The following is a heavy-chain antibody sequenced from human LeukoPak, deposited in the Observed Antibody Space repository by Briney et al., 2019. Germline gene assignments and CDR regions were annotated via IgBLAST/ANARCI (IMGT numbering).Heavy chain of an antibody. CDR2: ISRSSAV. V-gene: IGHV3-48*01. CDR3: ARGGYYGSANSAFIDY. Sequence: PGGSLRLSCAASGFTFSSYSMNWVRQAPGKGLEWVSYISRSSAVYYADSVKGRFTISRDNAKNSLYLQMNSLRAEDTAVYYCARGGYYGSANSAFIDYWGQGTLVTVSS. D-gene: IGHD3-10*01. J-gene: IGHJ4*02. CDR1: GFTFSSYS.